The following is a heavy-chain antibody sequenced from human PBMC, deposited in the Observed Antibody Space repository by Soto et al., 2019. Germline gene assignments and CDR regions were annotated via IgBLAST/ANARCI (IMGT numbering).Heavy chain of an antibody. CDR1: SGSFSGYY. V-gene: IGHV4-34*01. J-gene: IGHJ5*02. CDR3: ARVVLYSRLWFDP. D-gene: IGHD2-15*01. CDR2: INHSGST. Sequence: SETLSLTCAVYSGSFSGYYWSWIRQPPGKGLEWIGEINHSGSTNYNPSLKSRVTISVDTSKNQFSLKLSSVTAADTAVYYCARVVLYSRLWFDPWGQGTLVTVSS.